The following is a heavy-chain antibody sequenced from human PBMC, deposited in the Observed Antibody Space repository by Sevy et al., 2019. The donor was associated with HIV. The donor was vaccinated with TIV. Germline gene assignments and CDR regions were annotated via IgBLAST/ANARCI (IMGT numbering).Heavy chain of an antibody. CDR2: IYYSGST. Sequence: SETLSLTCTVSDGSISSGDSYWSWIRQPPGKGLEWIGYIYYSGSTYYNPSLKSRVTISVDTSKNQFSLKLSSVTAADTAVYYCARLRKGYYYYGMDVWGQGTTVTVSS. V-gene: IGHV4-30-4*01. CDR1: DGSISSGDSY. CDR3: ARLRKGYYYYGMDV. D-gene: IGHD3-16*01. J-gene: IGHJ6*02.